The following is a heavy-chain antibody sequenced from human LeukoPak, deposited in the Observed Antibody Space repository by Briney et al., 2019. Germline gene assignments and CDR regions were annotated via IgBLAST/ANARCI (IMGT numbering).Heavy chain of an antibody. J-gene: IGHJ3*02. D-gene: IGHD3-3*01. V-gene: IGHV5-51*01. CDR3: ARGGGTDLRFLEWLLSNDAFDI. CDR1: GYSFTSYW. CDR2: IYPGDSDT. Sequence: GESLKISCKGSGYSFTSYWIGWVRQMPEKGLEWMGIIYPGDSDTRYSPSFQGQVTISADKSISTAYLQWSSLKASDTAMYYCARGGGTDLRFLEWLLSNDAFDIWGQGTMVIVSS.